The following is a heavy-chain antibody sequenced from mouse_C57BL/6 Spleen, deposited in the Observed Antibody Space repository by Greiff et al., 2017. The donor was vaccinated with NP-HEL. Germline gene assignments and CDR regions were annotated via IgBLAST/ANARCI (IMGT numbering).Heavy chain of an antibody. V-gene: IGHV1-52*01. D-gene: IGHD1-1*01. CDR2: IDPSDSET. CDR3: AREAGSSVFDY. J-gene: IGHJ2*01. CDR1: GYTFTSYW. Sequence: VQLQQPGAELVRPGSSVKLSCKASGYTFTSYWMHWVKQRPIQGLEWIGNIDPSDSETHYNQKFKDKATLTVDTSSSTAYMQLSSLTSEDSAVYYCAREAGSSVFDYWGQGTTLTVSS.